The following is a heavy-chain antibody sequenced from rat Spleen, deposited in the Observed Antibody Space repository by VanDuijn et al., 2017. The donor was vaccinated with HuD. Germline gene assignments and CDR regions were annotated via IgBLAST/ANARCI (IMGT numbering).Heavy chain of an antibody. CDR1: GFTFSDHN. Sequence: EVQLVESGGGLVQPGRSLKLSCAASGFTFSDHNMAWVRQAPKKGLEWVATISYDGSSTYYRDSVKGRFTISRDNAKNTLSLQMDSLRSEDTATYYCTTYSNWFPYWGQGTLVTVSS. CDR3: TTYSNWFPY. CDR2: ISYDGSST. D-gene: IGHD1-7*01. V-gene: IGHV5-7*01. J-gene: IGHJ3*01.